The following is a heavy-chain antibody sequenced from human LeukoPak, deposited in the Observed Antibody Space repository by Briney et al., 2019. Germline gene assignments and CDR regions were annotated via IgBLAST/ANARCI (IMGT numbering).Heavy chain of an antibody. CDR2: ISSSSSYI. CDR3: ARGLRGYSYGYDAFDI. Sequence: GGSLRLSCAASGFTFSSYWMNWVRQAPGKGLEWVSSISSSSSYIYYADSVKGRFTISRDDAKNSLYLQMNSLRAEDTAVYYCARGLRGYSYGYDAFDIWGQGTMVTVSS. J-gene: IGHJ3*02. V-gene: IGHV3-21*01. CDR1: GFTFSSYW. D-gene: IGHD5-18*01.